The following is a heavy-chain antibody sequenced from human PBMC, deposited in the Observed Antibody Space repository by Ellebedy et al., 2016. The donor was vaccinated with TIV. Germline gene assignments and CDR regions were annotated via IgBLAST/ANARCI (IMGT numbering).Heavy chain of an antibody. V-gene: IGHV3-30-3*01. J-gene: IGHJ4*02. D-gene: IGHD4-17*01. CDR2: ISYDGSNK. Sequence: GGSLRLXCAASGFTFSSYAMHWVRQAPGKGLEWVAVISYDGSNKYYADSVKGRFTISRDNAKNSLYLQMNSLRAEDTAVYYCARDVTTVTTKDYWGQGTLVTVSS. CDR1: GFTFSSYA. CDR3: ARDVTTVTTKDY.